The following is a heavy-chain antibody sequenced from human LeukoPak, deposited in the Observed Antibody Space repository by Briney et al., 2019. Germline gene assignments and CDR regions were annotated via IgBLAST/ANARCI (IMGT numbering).Heavy chain of an antibody. CDR2: SSYSGST. V-gene: IGHV4-59*08. CDR3: SKGRKEQFYGSGILLPPGMDV. J-gene: IGHJ6*02. Sequence: PSETLSLTCTVSGASISSYYWNWIRQSPGKGLEWIGHSSYSGSTNYNPSLKSRVTISLDTSKNQLSLNLSSVTAADTAVYYCSKGRKEQFYGSGILLPPGMDVWGQGTTVIVSS. CDR1: GASISSYY. D-gene: IGHD3-10*01.